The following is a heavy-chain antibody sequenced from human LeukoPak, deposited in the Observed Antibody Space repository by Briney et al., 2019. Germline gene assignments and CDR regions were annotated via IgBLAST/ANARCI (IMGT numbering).Heavy chain of an antibody. CDR1: GGSISSYY. J-gene: IGHJ3*02. V-gene: IGHV4-4*07. D-gene: IGHD3-22*01. CDR3: ARDAALYYYDSSGYRTSDAFDI. Sequence: SSETPSLTCTVSGGSISSYYWSWIRRPARKGLEWIGRMYTSGSTNYNHSLKRRVTMSVDTSKNQFSLKLSSVTAADTAVYYCARDAALYYYDSSGYRTSDAFDIWGQGTMVTVSS. CDR2: MYTSGST.